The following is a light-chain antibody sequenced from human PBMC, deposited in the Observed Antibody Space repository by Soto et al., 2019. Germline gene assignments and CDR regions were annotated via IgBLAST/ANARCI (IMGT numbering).Light chain of an antibody. CDR2: DVS. CDR3: SSYTTSNTRQIV. CDR1: SSDVGGYNY. V-gene: IGLV2-14*03. J-gene: IGLJ1*01. Sequence: QSVLTQPASVSGSPGQSITISCTGTSSDVGGYNYVSWYQHHPGKATKLIIYDVSNRPSGVSIRFSGSKSDNTASLTISGPQPEDEADYHCSSYTTSNTRQIVFGTGTKVTVL.